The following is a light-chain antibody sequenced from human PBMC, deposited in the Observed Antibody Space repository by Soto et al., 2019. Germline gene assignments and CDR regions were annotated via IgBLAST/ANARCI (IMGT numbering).Light chain of an antibody. J-gene: IGKJ1*01. CDR3: QLYDSYPWT. Sequence: DIQMTQSPSTLSASVGDRVTITCRASQSISSWLAWCQQKPGKAPKLLIYKAYSLESGVPSRFSGSGSGTEFTLTISSMQPDDFATYSCQLYDSYPWTFGQGTKVEIK. CDR1: QSISSW. V-gene: IGKV1-5*03. CDR2: KAY.